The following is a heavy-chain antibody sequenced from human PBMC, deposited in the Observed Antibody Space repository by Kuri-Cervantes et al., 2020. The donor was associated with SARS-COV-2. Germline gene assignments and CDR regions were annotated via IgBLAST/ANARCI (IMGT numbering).Heavy chain of an antibody. V-gene: IGHV3-30-3*01. Sequence: GGSLRLSCKASGFRFGIHAMHWVRQAPGKGLEWLSFISFDGDKTYYADSVRGRFTISRDNSENTVSLQMNSLRPEDTAVYYCARDDTYSSSWFRFLGRGMDVWGQGTTVTVSS. CDR3: ARDDTYSSSWFRFLGRGMDV. J-gene: IGHJ6*02. D-gene: IGHD6-13*01. CDR1: GFRFGIHA. CDR2: ISFDGDKT.